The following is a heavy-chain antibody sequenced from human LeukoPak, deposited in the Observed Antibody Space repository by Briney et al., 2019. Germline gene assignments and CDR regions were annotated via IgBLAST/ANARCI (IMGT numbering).Heavy chain of an antibody. CDR3: AKCRCAATDLPYYMDV. D-gene: IGHD6-13*01. J-gene: IGHJ6*03. Sequence: PGGSLRLSCAASGFTFDDYAMHWVRQAPGKVLEWVSGISWNSGSIGYADSVKGRFTISRDNAKTSLYMQMNSLRAEDMALYYCAKCRCAATDLPYYMDVWGKGTTVTVSS. V-gene: IGHV3-9*03. CDR1: GFTFDDYA. CDR2: ISWNSGSI.